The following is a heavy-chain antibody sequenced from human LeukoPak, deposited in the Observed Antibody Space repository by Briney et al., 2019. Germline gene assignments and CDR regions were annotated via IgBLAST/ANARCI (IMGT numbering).Heavy chain of an antibody. Sequence: ASVKVSCKASGYTFTGYYMHWVRQAPGQGLEWMGWINPNSGGTNYAQKFQGRVTMTRDTSISTAYMELSRLRSDETAVYYCARPERKLRYCSSTSCPRKSNWFDPWGQGTLVTVSS. CDR2: INPNSGGT. D-gene: IGHD2-2*01. J-gene: IGHJ5*02. V-gene: IGHV1-2*02. CDR1: GYTFTGYY. CDR3: ARPERKLRYCSSTSCPRKSNWFDP.